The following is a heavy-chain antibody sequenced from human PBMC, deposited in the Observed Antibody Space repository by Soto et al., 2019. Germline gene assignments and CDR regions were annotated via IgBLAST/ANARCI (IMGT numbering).Heavy chain of an antibody. D-gene: IGHD3-10*01. CDR2: IYWNDEK. J-gene: IGHJ4*02. CDR3: EHFPGFGTTCDY. Sequence: QITLKESGPTLVKPTQTLTLTCTFSRFSLSTSGVGVGWIRQPPGKALEWLAVIYWNDEKRYSPSRKSRLTATQDTSKNQVVLTMTNMDPVDTGTYYCEHFPGFGTTCDYWGQGTLVTVSS. V-gene: IGHV2-5*01. CDR1: RFSLSTSGVG.